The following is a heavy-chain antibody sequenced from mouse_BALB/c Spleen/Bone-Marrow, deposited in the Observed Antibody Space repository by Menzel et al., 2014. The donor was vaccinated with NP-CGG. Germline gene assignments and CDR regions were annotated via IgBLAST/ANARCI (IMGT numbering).Heavy chain of an antibody. D-gene: IGHD2-14*01. V-gene: IGHV1-14*01. CDR1: GYTFTSYV. J-gene: IGHJ2*01. Sequence: EVQLQQSGPELVKPGASVKMSCKASGYTFTSYVMHWVKQKPGQGLEWIGYINPYNDGTKYNEKFKGMTTLTSDRSSSTAYMELSSLTSEDSAVYYCAKGGDYRYDFDYWGQGTTLTVSS. CDR2: INPYNDGT. CDR3: AKGGDYRYDFDY.